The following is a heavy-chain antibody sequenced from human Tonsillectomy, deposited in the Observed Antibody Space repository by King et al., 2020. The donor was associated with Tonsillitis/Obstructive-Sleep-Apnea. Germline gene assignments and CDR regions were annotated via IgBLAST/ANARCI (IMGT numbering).Heavy chain of an antibody. J-gene: IGHJ3*02. D-gene: IGHD5-12*01. CDR2: LNSDGSST. Sequence: VQLVESGGGLVQPGGSLRLSCAASGFNFNSFWMHWVRQAPGKGLVWVSRLNSDGSSTTYADSVKGRFTISRDNAKNTLYLQMISLRPEDTAVYYCAREAQLLVADAFDIWGQGTVVTVSS. CDR1: GFNFNSFW. V-gene: IGHV3-74*01. CDR3: AREAQLLVADAFDI.